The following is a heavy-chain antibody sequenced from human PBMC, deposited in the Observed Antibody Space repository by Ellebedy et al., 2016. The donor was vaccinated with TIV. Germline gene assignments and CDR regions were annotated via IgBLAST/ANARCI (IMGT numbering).Heavy chain of an antibody. CDR2: IKQDGSEK. Sequence: GESLKISXAASGFTFSTYWMSWVRQAPGKGLEWVATIKQDGSEKYFVDSVKGRFTISRDNAKNSLCLQMNSLRAEDTAVYYCAKGITAAVVEGSLFDPWGQGTLVTVSS. V-gene: IGHV3-7*01. J-gene: IGHJ5*02. CDR1: GFTFSTYW. D-gene: IGHD6-13*01. CDR3: AKGITAAVVEGSLFDP.